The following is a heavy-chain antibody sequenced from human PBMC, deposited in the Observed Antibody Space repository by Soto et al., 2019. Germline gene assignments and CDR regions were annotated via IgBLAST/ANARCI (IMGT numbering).Heavy chain of an antibody. CDR1: GFTFSSYE. D-gene: IGHD2-21*01. CDR2: ISSSGSTI. CDR3: VSQGVNNHYGIDV. V-gene: IGHV3-48*03. J-gene: IGHJ6*02. Sequence: GGSLRLSCAASGFTFSSYEMDWVRQAPGKGLQWVSYISSSGSTIYYADSVKGRFTISRDNAKNSLYLQMNSLRAEDTAVYYCVSQGVNNHYGIDVWGQGTTVTVYS.